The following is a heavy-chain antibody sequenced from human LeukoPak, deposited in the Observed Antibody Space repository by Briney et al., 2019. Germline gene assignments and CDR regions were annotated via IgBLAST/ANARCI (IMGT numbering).Heavy chain of an antibody. J-gene: IGHJ4*02. Sequence: GASVKVSCKTPGDTFRTVGISWVRQAPGQGLEWMGGIIPIFGGPTYAQNFQGRVIITADESTRTVYMELRSLRSDDTAVFYCARGLGEVPFDYWGQGTLVTVSS. CDR2: IIPIFGGP. D-gene: IGHD3-16*01. CDR3: ARGLGEVPFDY. CDR1: GDTFRTVG. V-gene: IGHV1-69*01.